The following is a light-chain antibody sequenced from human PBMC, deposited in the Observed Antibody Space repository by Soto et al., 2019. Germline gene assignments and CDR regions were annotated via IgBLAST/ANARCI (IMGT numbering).Light chain of an antibody. CDR2: GAS. Sequence: EIVMTQSPDTLSVSPGERATLSCRASQSVSTNVAWYQQKPGQAPRLLIYGASARATAIPARFSGSGSGTEFTLTISSLQSEDFAVYYCQHYTAFGQGTKVEIK. V-gene: IGKV3-15*01. J-gene: IGKJ1*01. CDR3: QHYTA. CDR1: QSVSTN.